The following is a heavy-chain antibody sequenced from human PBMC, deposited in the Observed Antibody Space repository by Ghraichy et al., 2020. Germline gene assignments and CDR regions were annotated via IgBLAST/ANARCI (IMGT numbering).Heavy chain of an antibody. J-gene: IGHJ4*02. CDR3: ANTGYPSEPTSYCGGDCYSNFDY. Sequence: GGSLRLSCAASGFTFSSYGMHWVRQAPGKGLEWVAFIRYDGSNKYYADSVKGRFTISRDNSKNTLYLQMNSLRAEDTAVYYCANTGYPSEPTSYCGGDCYSNFDYWGQGTLVTVSS. CDR2: IRYDGSNK. D-gene: IGHD2-21*02. V-gene: IGHV3-30*02. CDR1: GFTFSSYG.